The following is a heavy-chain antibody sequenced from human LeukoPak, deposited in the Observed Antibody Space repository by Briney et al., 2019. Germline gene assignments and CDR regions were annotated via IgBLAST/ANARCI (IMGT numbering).Heavy chain of an antibody. V-gene: IGHV3-23*01. CDR2: ITGSGGST. D-gene: IGHD3-22*01. CDR3: AKDRGRYYDSSGYYWGYYFDS. CDR1: GFTFGDYA. J-gene: IGHJ4*02. Sequence: GSLRLSCTASGFTFGDYAMSWFRQAPGKGLEWVSTITGSGGSTFYADSVKSRFTISRDNSMDTLYLQMSSLRAEDTAVYYCAKDRGRYYDSSGYYWGYYFDSWGQGILVTVST.